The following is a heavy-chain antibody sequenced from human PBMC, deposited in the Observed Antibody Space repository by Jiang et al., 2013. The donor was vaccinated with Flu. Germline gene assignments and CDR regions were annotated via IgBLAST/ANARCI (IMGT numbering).Heavy chain of an antibody. CDR1: GYTFTSYD. J-gene: IGHJ6*02. CDR2: MNPNSGNT. Sequence: GAEVKKPGASVKVSCKASGYTFTSYDINWARQATGQGLEWMGWMNPNSGNTGYAQKFQGRVTMTRNTSISTAYMELSSLRSEDTAVYYCARGRDSYGDYDRPSYYYYGMDVWGQGTTVTVSS. D-gene: IGHD4-17*01. CDR3: ARGRDSYGDYDRPSYYYYGMDV. V-gene: IGHV1-8*01.